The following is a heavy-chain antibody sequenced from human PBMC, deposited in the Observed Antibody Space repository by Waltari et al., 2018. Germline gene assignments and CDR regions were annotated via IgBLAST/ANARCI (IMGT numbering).Heavy chain of an antibody. V-gene: IGHV3-23*04. CDR2: ISGSGGST. CDR3: AKDSTGGSYNFDY. D-gene: IGHD1-26*01. Sequence: EVQLVESGGGLVQPGGSLRLSCAASGFTFSSYAMSWVRQAPGKGLEWVSAISGSGGSTYYADSVKGRFTIARENSKNTLYLQMNSLRAEDTAVYYCAKDSTGGSYNFDYWGQGTLVTVSS. CDR1: GFTFSSYA. J-gene: IGHJ4*02.